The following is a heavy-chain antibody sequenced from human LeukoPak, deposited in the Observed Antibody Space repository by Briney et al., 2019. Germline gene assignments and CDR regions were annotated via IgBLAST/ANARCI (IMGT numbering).Heavy chain of an antibody. CDR3: ARDSSLAVAGIMRNYYYYGMDV. D-gene: IGHD6-19*01. CDR1: GGTFSSYA. CDR2: IIPIFGTA. Sequence: SVKVSCKASGGTFSSYAISWVRQAPGQGLEWMGGIIPIFGTANYAQKFQGRVTITADESTSTAYMELSSLRSEDTAVYYCARDSSLAVAGIMRNYYYYGMDVWGQGTTVTVSS. V-gene: IGHV1-69*13. J-gene: IGHJ6*02.